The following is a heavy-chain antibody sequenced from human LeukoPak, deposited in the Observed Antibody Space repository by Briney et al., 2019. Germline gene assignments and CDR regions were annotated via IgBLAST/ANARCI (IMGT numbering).Heavy chain of an antibody. CDR3: ARDSPLTTVTTFPYWYFDL. V-gene: IGHV6-1*01. CDR2: TYYRSKWYN. CDR1: GDSVSSNSAA. J-gene: IGHJ2*01. D-gene: IGHD4-17*01. Sequence: SQTLSLTCAISGDSVSSNSAAWNWIRQSPSRGLEWLGRTYYRSKWYNDYAVSVKSRITINPDTSKNQFSLQLNSVTPEDTAVYYCARDSPLTTVTTFPYWYFDLWGRGTLVSVSS.